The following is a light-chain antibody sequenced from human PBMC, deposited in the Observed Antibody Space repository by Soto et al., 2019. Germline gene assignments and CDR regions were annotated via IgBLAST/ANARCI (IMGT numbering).Light chain of an antibody. Sequence: PSALFLPEGPLHPAFIYCRSAQSLLHSNGYNYLDWYLQKPGQSPQLLIYLGSNRASGVPDRFSGSRSGTDFTLKISRVEAEDVGVYYCMQALQDTLSFGGGTKVEIK. CDR3: MQALQDTLS. J-gene: IGKJ4*01. CDR1: QSLLHSNGYNY. V-gene: IGKV2-28*01. CDR2: LGS.